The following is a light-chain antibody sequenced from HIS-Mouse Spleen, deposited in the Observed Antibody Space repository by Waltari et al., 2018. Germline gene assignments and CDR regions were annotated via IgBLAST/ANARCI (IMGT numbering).Light chain of an antibody. CDR1: QSLVHSDGNTY. Sequence: DVVMTQSPLSLPVTLGQPASISCRSSQSLVHSDGNTYLNWFQQRPGQSPRRLSYKVSNRDSGVPDRFSGSGSGTDFTLKISRVEAEDVGVYYCMQGTHLSTFGQGTKLEIK. CDR2: KVS. J-gene: IGKJ2*01. V-gene: IGKV2-30*02. CDR3: MQGTHLST.